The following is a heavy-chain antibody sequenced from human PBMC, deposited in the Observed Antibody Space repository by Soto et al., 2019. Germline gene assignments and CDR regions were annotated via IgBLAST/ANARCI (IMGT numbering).Heavy chain of an antibody. J-gene: IGHJ3*02. Sequence: GGSLRLSCAASGFTFSSYIMNWVRQAPGKGLEWVSYISRSSRTIYYADSVKGRFTISRDNAKNSLYLQMNSLRDEDTSVYYCARESYYYDSSTFDIWGQGTMVTVSS. CDR1: GFTFSSYI. D-gene: IGHD3-22*01. V-gene: IGHV3-48*02. CDR3: ARESYYYDSSTFDI. CDR2: ISRSSRTI.